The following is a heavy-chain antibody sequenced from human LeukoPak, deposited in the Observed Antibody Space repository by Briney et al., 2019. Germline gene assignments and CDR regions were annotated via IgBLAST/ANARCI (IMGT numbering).Heavy chain of an antibody. J-gene: IGHJ3*02. D-gene: IGHD6-13*01. CDR1: GGSISSGSYY. Sequence: SQTLSLTCTVSGGSISSGSYYWSWIRQPPGKGLEFIGHVHYSGTANYNPSLKSRVTISVETSKNQFSLKLNSVTAADTAVYLCVGSSFNAFDIWGRGTMVTVSS. CDR2: VHYSGTA. V-gene: IGHV4-61*09. CDR3: VGSSFNAFDI.